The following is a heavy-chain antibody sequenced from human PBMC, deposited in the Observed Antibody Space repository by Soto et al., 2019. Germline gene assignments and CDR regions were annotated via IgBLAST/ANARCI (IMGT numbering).Heavy chain of an antibody. D-gene: IGHD2-21*01. CDR3: AKVAPSISILWGLDH. CDR1: GFTFSNYG. CDR2: ISHDGNKE. V-gene: IGHV3-30*18. Sequence: GGSLRLSCAASGFTFSNYGMHWVRQAPGKGLEWVAVISHDGNKEYYADSVRGRFTISRDNSKKTVYLQMNSLRAEDTAMYYCAKVAPSISILWGLDHWGQGTLVTVSS. J-gene: IGHJ4*02.